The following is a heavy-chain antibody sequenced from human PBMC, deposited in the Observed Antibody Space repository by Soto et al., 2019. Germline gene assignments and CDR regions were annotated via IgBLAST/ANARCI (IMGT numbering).Heavy chain of an antibody. V-gene: IGHV4-59*01. CDR2: IYYSGST. Sequence: SETLSLTCTVSGGSISSYYLSWIRQPPGKGLEWIGYIYYSGSTNYNPSLKSRVTISVDTSKNQFSLKLSSVTAADTAVYYCARGWGRIFDYWGQGTLVTVSS. CDR3: ARGWGRIFDY. J-gene: IGHJ4*02. CDR1: GGSISSYY. D-gene: IGHD7-27*01.